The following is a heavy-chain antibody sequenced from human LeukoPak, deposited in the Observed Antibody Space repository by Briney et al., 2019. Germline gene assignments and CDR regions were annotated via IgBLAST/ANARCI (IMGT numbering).Heavy chain of an antibody. V-gene: IGHV1-69*04. Sequence: SVKVSCKASGGTFSSYAISWVRQAPGQGLEWMGRIIPIFGIANYAQKFQGRVTITADKSTSTAYMERSSLRSEDTAVYYCARPIRDGYNETWGQGTLVTVSS. CDR2: IIPIFGIA. CDR3: ARPIRDGYNET. D-gene: IGHD5-24*01. CDR1: GGTFSSYA. J-gene: IGHJ4*02.